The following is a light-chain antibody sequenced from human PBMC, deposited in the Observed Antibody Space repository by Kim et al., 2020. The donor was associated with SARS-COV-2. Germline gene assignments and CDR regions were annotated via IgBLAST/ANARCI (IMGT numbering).Light chain of an antibody. CDR1: ETIDNNY. J-gene: IGKJ5*01. CDR2: GAS. Sequence: EILLTQSPAPLSLSQGESATVSCRASETIDNNYLAWYQQKPGQAPRLLIYGASTMATGIPDRFRGSGSGTDFTLSISGLEPEDFAVFYCQQYTASPITFGQGTRLEIK. V-gene: IGKV3-20*01. CDR3: QQYTASPIT.